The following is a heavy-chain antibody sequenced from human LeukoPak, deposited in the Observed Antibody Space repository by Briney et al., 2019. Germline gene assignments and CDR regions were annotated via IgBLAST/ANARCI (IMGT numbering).Heavy chain of an antibody. J-gene: IGHJ4*02. D-gene: IGHD3-3*01. CDR3: ARDLVDDFWSGYYSPLLDY. CDR1: GFTFSSYA. CDR2: ISGSGGST. Sequence: PGGSLRLSCAASGFTFSSYAMSWVRQAPGKGLEWVSAISGSGGSTYYADSVKGRFTISRDNSKNTLYLQMNSLRAEDTAVYYCARDLVDDFWSGYYSPLLDYWGQGTLVTVSS. V-gene: IGHV3-23*01.